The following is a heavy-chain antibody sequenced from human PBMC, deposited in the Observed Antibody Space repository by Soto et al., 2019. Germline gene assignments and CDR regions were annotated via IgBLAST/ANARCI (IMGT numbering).Heavy chain of an antibody. CDR3: AKEGCSSTTCYAGRPNNWFDP. D-gene: IGHD2-2*01. J-gene: IGHJ5*02. CDR2: ISVSGFT. CDR1: GFTFSSYA. V-gene: IGHV3-23*01. Sequence: GGSLSLSCAASGFTFSSYAMSWVRQAPGKGLEWVSGISVSGFTYHADSVKGRFTISRDNSKNTLFLQMNSLRVEDTAIYYCAKEGCSSTTCYAGRPNNWFDPWGQGTLVTVSS.